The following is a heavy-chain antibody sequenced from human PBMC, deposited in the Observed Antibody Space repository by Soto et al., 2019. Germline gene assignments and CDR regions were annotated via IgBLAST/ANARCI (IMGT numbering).Heavy chain of an antibody. V-gene: IGHV3-53*04. J-gene: IGHJ6*03. CDR2: IYNDGNT. CDR3: ARVAFDYIWGSNRQPQGSDYYYMDV. Sequence: EVQLVDSGGGLVQPGGSLRLSCAASGFTVNNNYMSWVRQAPGKGLEWVSLIYNDGNTYYADSVKGRFTISRHNSKNTLYLQMNSLRAEDTAVYYCARVAFDYIWGSNRQPQGSDYYYMDVWGKGTTVTVSS. CDR1: GFTVNNNY. D-gene: IGHD3-16*02.